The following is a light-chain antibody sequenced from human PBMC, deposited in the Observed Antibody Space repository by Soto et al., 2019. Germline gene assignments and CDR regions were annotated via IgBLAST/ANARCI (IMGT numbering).Light chain of an antibody. CDR2: GAS. CDR3: QQYNKWPLFT. CDR1: QSVSSN. J-gene: IGKJ3*01. Sequence: EVVMTQSPATLSVSPGERATLSCRASQSVSSNLAWYQLRPGQAPRLLIYGASTRATGIPARFSGSGSGTEFTLTISSLQSEDFALYYCQQYNKWPLFTFGPGTRVEIK. V-gene: IGKV3-15*01.